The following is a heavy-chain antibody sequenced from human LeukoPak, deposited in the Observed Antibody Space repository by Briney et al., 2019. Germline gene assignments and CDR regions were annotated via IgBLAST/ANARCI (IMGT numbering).Heavy chain of an antibody. J-gene: IGHJ4*02. CDR2: IYYSGST. Sequence: SETLSLTCTVSGGSISSSSYYWGWIRQPPVKGLEWIGSIYYSGSTYYNPSLKSRVTISVDTSKNQFSLKLSSVTAADTAVYYCARLGYCSGGSCYGFGYWGQGTLVTVSS. CDR1: GGSISSSSYY. CDR3: ARLGYCSGGSCYGFGY. D-gene: IGHD2-15*01. V-gene: IGHV4-39*01.